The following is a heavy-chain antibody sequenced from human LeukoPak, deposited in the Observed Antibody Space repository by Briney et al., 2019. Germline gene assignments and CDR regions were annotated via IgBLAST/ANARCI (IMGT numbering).Heavy chain of an antibody. CDR3: ASGDDFSGDY. CDR1: GFTFSSYW. J-gene: IGHJ4*02. Sequence: GGSLRLCCAASGFTFSSYWMSWVRQAPGKWLEWVANIHQDGNEKYYVDSVKGRFTISRDNAKNSLYLQMNSLRVEDTAVYYCASGDDFSGDYWGQGTLVTVSS. D-gene: IGHD7-27*01. CDR2: IHQDGNEK. V-gene: IGHV3-7*01.